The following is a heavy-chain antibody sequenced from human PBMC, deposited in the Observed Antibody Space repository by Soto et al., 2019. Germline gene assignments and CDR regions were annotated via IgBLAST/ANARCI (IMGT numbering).Heavy chain of an antibody. CDR1: GDTVSSDNYY. CDR3: ARDIRGYSRAFDY. D-gene: IGHD5-18*01. Sequence: PSETLSLTCTVSGDTVSSDNYYLTWIRQPPGKGLEWIGYIYSSGSTKYNPSLKSRVTISLDTSSNQFSLKLTSVTAADTAVYYCARDIRGYSRAFDYWGQGTLVTVSS. V-gene: IGHV4-61*01. J-gene: IGHJ4*02. CDR2: IYSSGST.